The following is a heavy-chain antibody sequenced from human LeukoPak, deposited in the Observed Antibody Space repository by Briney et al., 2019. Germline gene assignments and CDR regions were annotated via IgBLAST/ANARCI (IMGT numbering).Heavy chain of an antibody. CDR2: TRDRARSYRT. D-gene: IGHD3-16*01. CDR1: GVTLSDHH. Sequence: GGSLRLSCAASGVTLSDHHVDRVRQAPGKGLEWVGRTRDRARSYRTQYAASVDGRFTISRDDSKNAVYLQMNSLKTEDTAVYYCARDGGEGDNSAFDIWGQGTVVTVSS. V-gene: IGHV3-72*01. CDR3: ARDGGEGDNSAFDI. J-gene: IGHJ3*02.